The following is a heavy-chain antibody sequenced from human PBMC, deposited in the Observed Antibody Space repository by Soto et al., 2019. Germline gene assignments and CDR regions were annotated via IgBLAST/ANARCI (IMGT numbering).Heavy chain of an antibody. V-gene: IGHV4-39*01. D-gene: IGHD3-10*01. J-gene: IGHJ4*02. CDR1: GGSISSSNYY. CDR3: ARRGSGSYHDY. CDR2: ISYSGST. Sequence: SETLSLTCTVSGGSISSSNYYWIWIRQPPGKGLQWIGSISYSGSTLDNPSLKSRVTISLDTSRNQFSLKLSSVTAADTAVYYCARRGSGSYHDYWGQGTLVTVSS.